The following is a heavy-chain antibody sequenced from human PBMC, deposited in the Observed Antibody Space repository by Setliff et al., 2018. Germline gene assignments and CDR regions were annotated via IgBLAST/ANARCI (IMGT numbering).Heavy chain of an antibody. J-gene: IGHJ3*02. CDR1: GSTFSNYW. V-gene: IGHV3-74*01. CDR3: IRDWGGVGATNGFDI. D-gene: IGHD1-26*01. Sequence: GGSLRLSCEASGSTFSNYWMHWVRQGPGKPLVWVSRINGDGSSTTYADSVKGRFTISRDNAKNTVYLQMNSLRVEDTAVYYCIRDWGGVGATNGFDIWGQGTMVTVSS. CDR2: INGDGSST.